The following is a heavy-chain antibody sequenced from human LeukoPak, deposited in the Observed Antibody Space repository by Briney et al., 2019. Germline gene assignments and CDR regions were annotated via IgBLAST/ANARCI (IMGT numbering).Heavy chain of an antibody. CDR3: ARDADGGDSVTD. Sequence: ASVKVSCKASGYTFTGYYMHWVRQAPGRGLEWMGWINPNSGGTNYAQKFQGRVTMTRDTSISTAYMELSRLRSDDTAVYYCARDADGGDSVTDWGQGTLVTVSS. CDR1: GYTFTGYY. D-gene: IGHD2-21*01. V-gene: IGHV1-2*02. CDR2: INPNSGGT. J-gene: IGHJ4*02.